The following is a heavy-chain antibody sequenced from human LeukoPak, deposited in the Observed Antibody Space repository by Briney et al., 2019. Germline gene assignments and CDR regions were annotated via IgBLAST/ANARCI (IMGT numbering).Heavy chain of an antibody. CDR1: GFTFTSYW. CDR2: IKQDGSEK. D-gene: IGHD6-25*01. J-gene: IGHJ4*02. Sequence: GGSLRLSCAASGFTFTSYWMNWVRQAPGKGLEWVANIKQDGSEKYYVDSVKGRFTISRDNAKNSLYLQMNSLRVEDTAVYYCVEGRGYLSDFWGQGTLVTVSS. V-gene: IGHV3-7*02. CDR3: VEGRGYLSDF.